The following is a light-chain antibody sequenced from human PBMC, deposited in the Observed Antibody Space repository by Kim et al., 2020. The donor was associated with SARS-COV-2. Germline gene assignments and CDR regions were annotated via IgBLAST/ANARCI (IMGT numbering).Light chain of an antibody. Sequence: VSPGESATLSCRASQTVGSHLAWYQQKPGQAPRLLIYSASTRATGIPPRFRGSGSGTEFTLTINSLQSEDSAIYYCQHHNNWPPYTFGQGTKLEI. CDR3: QHHNNWPPYT. J-gene: IGKJ2*01. CDR1: QTVGSH. CDR2: SAS. V-gene: IGKV3-15*01.